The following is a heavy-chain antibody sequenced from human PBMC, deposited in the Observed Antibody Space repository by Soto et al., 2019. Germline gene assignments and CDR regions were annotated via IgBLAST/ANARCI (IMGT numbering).Heavy chain of an antibody. J-gene: IGHJ6*02. CDR3: GRDEVRNGVGV. Sequence: PGGSLRLSCVASGFTFTSYWMSWVRQAPGKGLEWVANIKGDGSEKRYVDSVKGRLTISRDNAKNSVYLQMSSLRVEDTALYYCGRDEVRNGVGVWGQGTTVTVSS. CDR2: IKGDGSEK. V-gene: IGHV3-7*01. CDR1: GFTFTSYW.